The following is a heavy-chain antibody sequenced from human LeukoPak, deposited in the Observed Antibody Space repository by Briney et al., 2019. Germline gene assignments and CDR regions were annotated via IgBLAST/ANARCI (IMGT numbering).Heavy chain of an antibody. V-gene: IGHV4-34*01. CDR3: ARAHRSLYSNYYYYMDV. D-gene: IGHD4-11*01. CDR1: GGSSSGYY. CDR2: INHSGST. J-gene: IGHJ6*03. Sequence: SETLSLTCAVYGGSSSGYYWSWIRQPPGKGLEWIGEINHSGSTNYNPSLKSRVTISVDTSKNQFSLKLSSVTAADTAVYYCARAHRSLYSNYYYYMDVWGKGTTVTVSS.